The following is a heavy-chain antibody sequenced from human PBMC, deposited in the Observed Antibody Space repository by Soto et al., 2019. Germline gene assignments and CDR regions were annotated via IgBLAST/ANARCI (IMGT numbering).Heavy chain of an antibody. D-gene: IGHD3-9*01. Sequence: GGSLRLSCAASGFTFSSYAMSWVRQAPGKGLEWVSAISGSGGSTYYADSVKGRFTISRDNSKNTLYLQMNSLRAEDTAVYYCAKENYDILTGYPSENWFDPWGQGTLVTVS. J-gene: IGHJ5*02. V-gene: IGHV3-23*01. CDR2: ISGSGGST. CDR1: GFTFSSYA. CDR3: AKENYDILTGYPSENWFDP.